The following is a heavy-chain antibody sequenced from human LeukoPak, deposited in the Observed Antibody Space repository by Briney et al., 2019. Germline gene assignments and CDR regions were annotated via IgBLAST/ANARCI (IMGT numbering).Heavy chain of an antibody. V-gene: IGHV3-48*01. CDR2: ISSTSSTI. CDR1: GFTFNSYS. J-gene: IGHJ4*02. CDR3: AKPPAGSRTFDY. Sequence: GGSLRLSCAASGFTFNSYSMNWVRQAPGKGLEWVSYISSTSSTIYYTESVKGRFTISRDNSKNTLYLQMNSLRAEDTAVYYCAKPPAGSRTFDYWGQGTLVTVSS.